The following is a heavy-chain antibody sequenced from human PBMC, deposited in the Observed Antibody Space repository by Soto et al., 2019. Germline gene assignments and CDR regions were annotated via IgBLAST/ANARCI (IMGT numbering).Heavy chain of an antibody. D-gene: IGHD3-9*01. J-gene: IGHJ5*02. V-gene: IGHV3-23*01. CDR1: GFTFSSYA. Sequence: GGSLRLSCAASGFTFSSYAMSWVRQAPGKGLEWVSAISGSGGSTYYADAVKGRFTISRDNSKNTLYLQMNSLRAEDTAVYYCAKEYYDILTGLGGENWFDPWGQGTLVTVSS. CDR3: AKEYYDILTGLGGENWFDP. CDR2: ISGSGGST.